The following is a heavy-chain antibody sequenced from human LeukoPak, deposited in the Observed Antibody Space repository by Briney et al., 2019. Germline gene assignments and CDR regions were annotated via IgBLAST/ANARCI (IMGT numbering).Heavy chain of an antibody. CDR3: ARDSAGGNFGY. V-gene: IGHV3-33*01. Sequence: GGSLRLSCAASGFTFSSYGMHWVRQAPGKGLEWVAVIWYDGSDKYYADSVKGRFTISRDNSKNTLYLQMNSLRAEDTAVYYCARDSAGGNFGYWGQGTLVTVSS. CDR2: IWYDGSDK. D-gene: IGHD2-15*01. J-gene: IGHJ4*02. CDR1: GFTFSSYG.